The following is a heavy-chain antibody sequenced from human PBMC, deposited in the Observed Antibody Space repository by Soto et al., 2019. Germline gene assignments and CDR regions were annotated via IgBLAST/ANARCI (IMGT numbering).Heavy chain of an antibody. CDR3: ARDGLITTPGVDFDC. CDR1: GFTFSSYW. D-gene: IGHD7-27*01. V-gene: IGHV3-74*01. CDR2: VKGDGSGT. Sequence: EVQLVESGGGLVQPGGSLRLSCAASGFTFSSYWMHWVRQAPGKGLVWVSRVKGDGSGTSYADSVKGRFTISRDNAKNTLYLHMDSRRAEDTAVYYCARDGLITTPGVDFDCWGQGTLVTVSS. J-gene: IGHJ4*02.